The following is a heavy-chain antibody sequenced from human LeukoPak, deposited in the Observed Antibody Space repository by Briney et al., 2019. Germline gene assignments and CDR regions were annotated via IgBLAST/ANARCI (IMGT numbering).Heavy chain of an antibody. CDR3: ASDSPTSVGAASY. Sequence: ASVKVSCKASGYTFTSYYMHWVRQAPGQGLEWMGIINPSGGSTIYAQKFQGRVTMTEDTSTDTAYMELSSLRSEDTAVYYCASDSPTSVGAASYWGQGTLVTVSS. CDR2: INPSGGST. V-gene: IGHV1-46*01. D-gene: IGHD1-26*01. J-gene: IGHJ4*02. CDR1: GYTFTSYY.